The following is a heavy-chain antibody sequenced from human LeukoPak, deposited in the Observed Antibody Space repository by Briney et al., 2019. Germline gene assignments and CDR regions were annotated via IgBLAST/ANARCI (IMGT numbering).Heavy chain of an antibody. V-gene: IGHV1-69*05. CDR1: GGTFSSYA. CDR2: IIPIFGTA. J-gene: IGHJ4*02. Sequence: SVKVSCKASGGTFSSYAISWVRQAPGQGLEWMGVIIPIFGTANYAQKFQGRVSITTDESTRTAYREVSSLRTEDAAVYYCERERYYDSSGYSPDFDYWGQGTLVTVSS. D-gene: IGHD3-22*01. CDR3: ERERYYDSSGYSPDFDY.